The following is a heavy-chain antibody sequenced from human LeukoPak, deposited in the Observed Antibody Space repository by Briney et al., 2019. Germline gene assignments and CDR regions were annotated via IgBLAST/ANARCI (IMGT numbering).Heavy chain of an antibody. CDR2: IYTSGST. J-gene: IGHJ5*02. Sequence: SETLSLTYTVSGGSISSYYWSWIRQPAGKGLEWIGRIYTSGSTNYNPSLKSRVTMSVDTSKNQFSLKLSSVTAADTTVYYCARDRYYDSSGYGVNWFDPWGQGTLVTVSS. CDR3: ARDRYYDSSGYGVNWFDP. CDR1: GGSISSYY. D-gene: IGHD3-22*01. V-gene: IGHV4-4*07.